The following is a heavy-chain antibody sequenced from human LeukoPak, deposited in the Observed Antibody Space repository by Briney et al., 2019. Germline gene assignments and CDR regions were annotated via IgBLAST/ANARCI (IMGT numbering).Heavy chain of an antibody. CDR3: ARDPGGTWGFDY. Sequence: GASVKVSCKASGYTFTNHGLSWARQAPGQGLEWMGWISVYSGNTNYAQKFQDRISMTTDTSTSTAYMELRSLKSDDTAVYYCARDPGGTWGFDYWGQGALVTVSS. CDR2: ISVYSGNT. V-gene: IGHV1-18*01. CDR1: GYTFTNHG. D-gene: IGHD7-27*01. J-gene: IGHJ4*02.